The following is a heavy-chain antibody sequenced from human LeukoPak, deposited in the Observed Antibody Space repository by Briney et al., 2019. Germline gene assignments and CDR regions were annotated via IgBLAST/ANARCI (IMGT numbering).Heavy chain of an antibody. CDR2: INPDGIKR. V-gene: IGHV3-7*03. J-gene: IGHJ4*02. Sequence: GGSLRLSCAASGLTFSSHWMHWVRQAPGKGLEWVASINPDGIKRYSADSVKGRFTISRDSSKNTLYLQMNSLRAEDTAVYYCVKGGGNVRRYFEYWGQGTLVTVSS. CDR1: GLTFSSHW. D-gene: IGHD4-23*01. CDR3: VKGGGNVRRYFEY.